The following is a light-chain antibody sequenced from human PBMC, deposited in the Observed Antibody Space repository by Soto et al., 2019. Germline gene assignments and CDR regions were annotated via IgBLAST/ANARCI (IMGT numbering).Light chain of an antibody. V-gene: IGKV3-11*01. CDR2: HAS. CDR1: QSISNY. Sequence: MVLTQSPATLSLSPGERATLSFRASQSISNYLAWYQQKPGQAPRLLIYHASNRASGIPARFSGSGSGTGCAGKVSSLEPEEFAVYFCKQRSSWPLVGGGTKVDIK. CDR3: KQRSSWPL. J-gene: IGKJ4*01.